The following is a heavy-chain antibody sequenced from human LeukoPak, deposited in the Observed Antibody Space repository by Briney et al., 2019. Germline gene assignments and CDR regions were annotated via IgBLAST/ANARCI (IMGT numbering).Heavy chain of an antibody. D-gene: IGHD3-16*01. CDR3: ARDFGYPRGYYYGMDV. J-gene: IGHJ6*02. V-gene: IGHV3-30-3*01. CDR1: GFTFSSYA. CDR2: ISYDGSNK. Sequence: PGGSLRLSCAASGFTFSSYAMHWVRQAPGKGLEWVAVISYDGSNKYYADSVKGRFTISRDNSKNTLYLQMNSLRAEDTAVYYCARDFGYPRGYYYGMDVWGQGTTVTVSS.